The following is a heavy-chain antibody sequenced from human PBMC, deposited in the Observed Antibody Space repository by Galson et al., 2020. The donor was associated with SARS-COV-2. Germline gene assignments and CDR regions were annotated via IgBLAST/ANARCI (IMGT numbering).Heavy chain of an antibody. CDR2: IYTSGST. D-gene: IGHD3-22*01. Sequence: ETSETLSLTCTVSGGSISSYYWSWIRQPAGKGLEWIGRIYTSGSTNYNPSLKSRVTMSVDTSKNQFSLKLSSVTAADTAVYYCARDRNAGYYDRSGDDSYYYYGMDVWGQGTTVTVSS. V-gene: IGHV4-4*07. CDR3: ARDRNAGYYDRSGDDSYYYYGMDV. J-gene: IGHJ6*02. CDR1: GGSISSYY.